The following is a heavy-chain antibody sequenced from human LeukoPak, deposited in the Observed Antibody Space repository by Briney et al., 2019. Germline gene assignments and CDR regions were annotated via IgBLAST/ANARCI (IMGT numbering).Heavy chain of an antibody. CDR3: VRDPDALDF. J-gene: IGHJ4*02. Sequence: PGGSLRLSCKASGFTFSTYSMNWVRQAPGKRLEWVSYIRSSGSPRYYADSVKGRFTISRDDAKRSLYLQMDNLRDEDTAVYYCVRDPDALDFWGEGTLVTVSP. CDR2: IRSSGSPR. CDR1: GFTFSTYS. V-gene: IGHV3-48*02.